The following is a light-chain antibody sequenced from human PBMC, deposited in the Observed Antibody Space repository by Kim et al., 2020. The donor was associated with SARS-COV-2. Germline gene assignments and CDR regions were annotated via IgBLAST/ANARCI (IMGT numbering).Light chain of an antibody. V-gene: IGKV4-1*01. CDR1: QSVVYSSNNQNY. CDR3: QQYYSTPYT. Sequence: RATNNCKSSQSVVYSSNNQNYVAWYQQKPGQPPKLLIYWASTREYGVADRFSGSGSGTDFTLTISSLQAEDVAVYYCQQYYSTPYTFGQGTKLEIK. J-gene: IGKJ2*01. CDR2: WAS.